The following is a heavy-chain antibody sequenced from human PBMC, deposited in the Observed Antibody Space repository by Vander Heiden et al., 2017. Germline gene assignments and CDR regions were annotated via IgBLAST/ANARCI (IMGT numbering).Heavy chain of an antibody. CDR2: IYYSGST. V-gene: IGHV4-39*01. CDR3: ARSINYYDSSGLLDY. J-gene: IGHJ4*02. D-gene: IGHD3-22*01. CDR1: GGSISSSSYY. Sequence: QLQLQESGPGLVKPSETLSLTCTVSGGSISSSSYYWGWIRQPPGKGLEWIGSIYYSGSTYYNPSRKSRVTISVDTSKNQVSMKLSSVTAADTAVYYCARSINYYDSSGLLDYWGQGTLVTVSS.